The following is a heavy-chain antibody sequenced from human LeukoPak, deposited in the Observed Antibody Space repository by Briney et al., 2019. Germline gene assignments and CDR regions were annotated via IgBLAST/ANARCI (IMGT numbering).Heavy chain of an antibody. Sequence: ASVKVSFKASGYTFTKNGISWGRQAPGQGLEWIGWISTYNGKTNYAQKLQGRVTLTTDTSMTTVYMELRSLRSDDTAVYYCAREHYYDSSSNWFYPWGQGTLVTVSS. J-gene: IGHJ5*02. V-gene: IGHV1-18*01. CDR3: AREHYYDSSSNWFYP. CDR1: GYTFTKNG. D-gene: IGHD3-22*01. CDR2: ISTYNGKT.